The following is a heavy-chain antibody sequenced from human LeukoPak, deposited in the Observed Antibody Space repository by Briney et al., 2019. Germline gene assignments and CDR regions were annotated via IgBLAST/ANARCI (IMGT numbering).Heavy chain of an antibody. CDR2: IHTGGDT. Sequence: GGSLRLSCAASGFSFRDYDMHWVRQRKGQGLEWVSGIHTGGDTYYADSVKGRFAIPRENVKTSLYLQMDSLRAGDTAVYYCARGYSYGIYYFDYWGQGTQVTVSS. CDR1: GFSFRDYD. D-gene: IGHD5-18*01. V-gene: IGHV3-13*01. J-gene: IGHJ4*02. CDR3: ARGYSYGIYYFDY.